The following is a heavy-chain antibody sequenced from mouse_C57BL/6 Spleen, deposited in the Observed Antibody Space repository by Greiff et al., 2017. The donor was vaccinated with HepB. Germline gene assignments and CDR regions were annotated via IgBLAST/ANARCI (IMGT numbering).Heavy chain of an antibody. CDR1: GYSITSGYY. V-gene: IGHV3-6*01. Sequence: EVKLQESGPGLVKPSQSLSLTCSVTGYSITSGYYWNWIRQFPGNKLEWMGYISYDGSNNYNPSLKNRISITRDTSKNQFFLKLNSVTTEDTATYYCARAERRKGFAYWGQGTLVTVSA. J-gene: IGHJ3*01. CDR2: ISYDGSN. CDR3: ARAERRKGFAY.